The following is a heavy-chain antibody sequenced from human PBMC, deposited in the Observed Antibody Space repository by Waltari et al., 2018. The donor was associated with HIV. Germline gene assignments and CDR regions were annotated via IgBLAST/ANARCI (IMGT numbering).Heavy chain of an antibody. Sequence: QVLLQESGPRLVKSSETLSLTCTVSASSISGHYNWGWIRQAPGKGLDWIGSIYRSGTTYYNPSFKTRVTISVNMSKNQYSLKLSSLTAADTAVYYCARDQDYYDSSGYTSYAFDIWGRGTMIIVSS. D-gene: IGHD3-22*01. CDR1: ASSISGHYN. V-gene: IGHV4-38-2*02. J-gene: IGHJ3*02. CDR3: ARDQDYYDSSGYTSYAFDI. CDR2: IYRSGTT.